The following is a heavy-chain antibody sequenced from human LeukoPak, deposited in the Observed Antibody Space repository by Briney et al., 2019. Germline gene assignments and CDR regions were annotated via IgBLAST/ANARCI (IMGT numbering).Heavy chain of an antibody. CDR3: ARANNYCSGGSCYYDAFDI. V-gene: IGHV4-39*07. CDR1: GGSISSSSYY. CDR2: IYYSGST. D-gene: IGHD2-15*01. Sequence: SETLSLTCTVSGGSISSSSYYWGWIRQPPGKGLEWIGSIYYSGSTYYNPSLKSRVTISVDTSKNQFSLKLSSVTAADTAVYYCARANNYCSGGSCYYDAFDIWGQGTMVTVSS. J-gene: IGHJ3*02.